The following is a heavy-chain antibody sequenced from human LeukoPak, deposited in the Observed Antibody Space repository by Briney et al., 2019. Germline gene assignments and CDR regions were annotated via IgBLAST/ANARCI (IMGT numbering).Heavy chain of an antibody. J-gene: IGHJ4*02. CDR1: GFTFISYA. CDR2: VSGSGGST. D-gene: IGHD6-19*01. Sequence: PGGSLRLSCAASGFTFISYAMSWDRQAPGKGLEWVSAVSGSGGSTYYADSVKGRFTISRDNSKNALYLQMSSLRVEDTAVYYCANTPLYSSGWYKMTYWGQGTLVTVSS. V-gene: IGHV3-23*01. CDR3: ANTPLYSSGWYKMTY.